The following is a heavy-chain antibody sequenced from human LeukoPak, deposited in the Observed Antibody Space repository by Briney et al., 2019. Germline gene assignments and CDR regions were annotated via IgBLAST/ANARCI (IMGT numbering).Heavy chain of an antibody. J-gene: IGHJ6*02. V-gene: IGHV3-9*01. CDR1: GFTFDDYA. CDR3: AKGPPYWSAAGTRVGFDYYGMDV. CDR2: ISWNSGSI. D-gene: IGHD6-13*01. Sequence: GRSLRLSCAASGFTFDDYAMHWVRQAPGKGLEWVSGISWNSGSIGYADSVKGRFTISRDNAKNSLYLQMNSLRAEDTALYYCAKGPPYWSAAGTRVGFDYYGMDVWGQGTTVTVSS.